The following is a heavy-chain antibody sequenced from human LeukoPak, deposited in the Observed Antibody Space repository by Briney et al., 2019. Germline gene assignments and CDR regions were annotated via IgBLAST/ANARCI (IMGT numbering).Heavy chain of an antibody. CDR1: GFTFSRYW. J-gene: IGHJ6*03. CDR2: IKQDGREK. D-gene: IGHD3-10*01. V-gene: IGHV3-7*01. Sequence: PGVSLRLSCAASGFTFSRYWMNWGRQAAGKGREWVANIKQDGREKSYVDAVKGRFTVARENATNSLYLQMNSLRDEETAIYYCARERLADWDSNSMVRGKVYYYYYMDVWGKGTTVTISS. CDR3: ARERLADWDSNSMVRGKVYYYYYMDV.